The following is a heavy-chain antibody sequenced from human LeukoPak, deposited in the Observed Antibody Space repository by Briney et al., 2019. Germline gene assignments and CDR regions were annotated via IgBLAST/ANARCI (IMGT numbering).Heavy chain of an antibody. CDR1: GFTFSSYS. V-gene: IGHV3-48*01. CDR2: ISSSSSTI. CDR3: ARGSRIAVAGPAYYYYYYMDV. D-gene: IGHD6-19*01. J-gene: IGHJ6*03. Sequence: GGSLRLSCAASGFTFSSYSMNWVRQAPGKGLEWVSYISSSSSTIYYADSVKGRFTISRDNAKNSLYLQMNNLRAEDTAVYYCARGSRIAVAGPAYYYYYYMDVWGKGTTVTVSS.